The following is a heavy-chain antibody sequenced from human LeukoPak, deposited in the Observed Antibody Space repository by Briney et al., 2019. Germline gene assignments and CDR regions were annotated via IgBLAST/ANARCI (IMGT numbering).Heavy chain of an antibody. Sequence: TGGSLRLSCAASGFTFSTYAMHWVRQFPGKGLEWVAVIWYDGSHTYYAGSVRGRFAVSRDNLKNTVYLQVDSLRAEDTAVYYCAREFGKYYFDYWGQGTLVTVSS. CDR3: AREFGKYYFDY. CDR2: IWYDGSHT. V-gene: IGHV3-33*01. J-gene: IGHJ4*02. CDR1: GFTFSTYA. D-gene: IGHD3-16*01.